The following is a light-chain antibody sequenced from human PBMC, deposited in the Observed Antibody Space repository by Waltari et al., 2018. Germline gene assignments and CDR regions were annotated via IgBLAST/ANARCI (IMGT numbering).Light chain of an antibody. CDR2: GAS. CDR3: QHYLRLPVT. V-gene: IGKV3-20*01. J-gene: IGKJ1*01. CDR1: ESVSRA. Sequence: EIALTQSPGTLSLSVGERATVSCRASESVSRALAWYQQKPGQAPRLLIYGASTRATGIPDRCSGSGSGTGFSLTISRLEPDDFAVYYCQHYLRLPVTFGQGTTVEI.